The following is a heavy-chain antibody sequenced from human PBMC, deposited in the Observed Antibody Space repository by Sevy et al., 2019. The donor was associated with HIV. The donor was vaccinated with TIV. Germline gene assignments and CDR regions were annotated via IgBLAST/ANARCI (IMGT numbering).Heavy chain of an antibody. CDR1: GFTFTNYW. D-gene: IGHD5-12*01. V-gene: IGHV3-7*01. CDR3: AREVGGYNWRPYYFDS. J-gene: IGHJ4*02. CDR2: IKQDESEK. Sequence: GGSLRLSCVASGFTFTNYWISWVRQTPGKGLEGVATIKQDESEKYYLDSVKGRFAISRDNGKKSVSLQMNGLSAEDTALYYCAREVGGYNWRPYYFDSWCQGTLVTVSS.